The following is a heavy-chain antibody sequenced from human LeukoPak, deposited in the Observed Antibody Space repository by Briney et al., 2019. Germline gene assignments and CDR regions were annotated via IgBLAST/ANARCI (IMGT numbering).Heavy chain of an antibody. CDR3: ARPRGCGSSRCNNFDY. CDR1: GFTFSGFS. D-gene: IGHD2-2*01. CDR2: MNEYGSEI. Sequence: GGSLRLSCAVSGFTFSGFSMSWVRQAPGKGLEWVAKMNEYGSEIFYVDSVKGRFTISRDNAKNSLYLQMNRLRAEDTAVYYCARPRGCGSSRCNNFDYWGQGTLVTVSS. V-gene: IGHV3-7*01. J-gene: IGHJ4*02.